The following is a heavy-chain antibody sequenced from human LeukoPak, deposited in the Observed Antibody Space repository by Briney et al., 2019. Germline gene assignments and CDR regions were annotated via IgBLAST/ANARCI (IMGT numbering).Heavy chain of an antibody. CDR2: ISGSGGST. Sequence: GGSLRLSCAASGFTFSSYAMSWVRQAPGKGLEWVSAISGSGGSTYYADSVNGRFTISRVNSKNTLYLQMNSLRAEDTAVYYCAKAATPSTYYYYMDVWGKGTTVTVSS. D-gene: IGHD5-24*01. CDR1: GFTFSSYA. CDR3: AKAATPSTYYYYMDV. V-gene: IGHV3-23*01. J-gene: IGHJ6*03.